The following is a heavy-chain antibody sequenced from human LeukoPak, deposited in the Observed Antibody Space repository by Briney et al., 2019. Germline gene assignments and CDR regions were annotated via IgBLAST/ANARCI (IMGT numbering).Heavy chain of an antibody. V-gene: IGHV3-48*03. Sequence: GGSLRLSCAASGFSFSSYGMEWVRQAPGKGLEWVSYINKNGESIYYADSVKGRFTISRDNADNSLYLQMNSLRAEDTAVYYCARSQGFSGYGSYFDYWGQGTLLTVSS. CDR1: GFSFSSYG. CDR2: INKNGESI. D-gene: IGHD5-12*01. J-gene: IGHJ4*02. CDR3: ARSQGFSGYGSYFDY.